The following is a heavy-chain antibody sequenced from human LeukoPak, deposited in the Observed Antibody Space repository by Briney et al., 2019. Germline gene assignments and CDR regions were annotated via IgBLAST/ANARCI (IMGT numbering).Heavy chain of an antibody. CDR1: GFTFNTYP. CDR2: INTGGSEK. D-gene: IGHD5-18*01. J-gene: IGHJ4*02. V-gene: IGHV3-74*01. CDR3: ASGYGYGYAN. Sequence: PGGSLRLSCAASGFTFNTYPMHWVRQAPGKGLVWVSRINTGGSEKSYADSVKGRFTISRDNAKNTLFLQMNGLRAEDTAVYYCASGYGYGYANWGQGTLVSVSS.